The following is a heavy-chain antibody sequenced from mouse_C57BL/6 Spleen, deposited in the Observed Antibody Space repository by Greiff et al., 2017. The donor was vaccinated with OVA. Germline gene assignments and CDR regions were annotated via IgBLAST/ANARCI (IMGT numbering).Heavy chain of an antibody. J-gene: IGHJ2*01. V-gene: IGHV1-15*01. CDR1: GYTFTDYE. CDR3: TISSHNYFDY. CDR2: IDPETGGT. D-gene: IGHD6-1*01. Sequence: VQLQQSGAELVRPGASVTLSCKASGYTFTDYEMHWVKQTPVHGLEWIGAIDPETGGTAYNQKFKGKAILTADKSSSTAYMELRSLTSEDSAVYYCTISSHNYFDYWGQGTTLTVSS.